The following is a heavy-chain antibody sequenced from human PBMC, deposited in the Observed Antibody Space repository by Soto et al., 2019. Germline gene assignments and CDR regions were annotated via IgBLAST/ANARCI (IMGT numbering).Heavy chain of an antibody. D-gene: IGHD4-17*01. J-gene: IGHJ6*02. CDR2: VYYTGDT. CDR1: SGPDRSHN. Sequence: PSETLSLTCTVSSGPDRSHNWGWFRQPPGRGLEWIGYVYYTGDTAYNPSLRGRVTISADTSTNDISLTLNSVTAADTAVYYCVRQGIDYLHGLVDVWGQGTTVT. CDR3: VRQGIDYLHGLVDV. V-gene: IGHV4-59*08.